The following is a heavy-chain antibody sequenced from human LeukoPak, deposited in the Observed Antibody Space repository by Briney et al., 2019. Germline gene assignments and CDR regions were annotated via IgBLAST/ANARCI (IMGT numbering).Heavy chain of an antibody. J-gene: IGHJ4*02. D-gene: IGHD6-13*01. Sequence: ASVKVSCKASGHTFTSYDINWVRQAPGQGLEWMGWMNPKSANTGYAQKFQGRVTMTRNTSISTAYMEVTSLRSEDTAVYYCARGPPESSSSDYWGQGTLVTVSS. V-gene: IGHV1-8*01. CDR3: ARGPPESSSSDY. CDR1: GHTFTSYD. CDR2: MNPKSANT.